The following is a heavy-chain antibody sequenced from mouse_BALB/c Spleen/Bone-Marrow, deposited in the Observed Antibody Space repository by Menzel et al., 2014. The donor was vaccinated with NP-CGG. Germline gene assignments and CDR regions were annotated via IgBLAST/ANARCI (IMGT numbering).Heavy chain of an antibody. V-gene: IGHV5-6*01. CDR3: ARHRADYYAMDY. Sequence: EVQLQQSGGDLVKPGGSLKLSCAASGFTFSSYGMSWVRRTPDKRLEWVATISSGDSYTYYPDSVKGRFTISRDNAKNTLYLLMSSLKSEDTAMYYCARHRADYYAMDYWGQGTSVTVSS. CDR1: GFTFSSYG. CDR2: ISSGDSYT. J-gene: IGHJ4*01. D-gene: IGHD3-3*01.